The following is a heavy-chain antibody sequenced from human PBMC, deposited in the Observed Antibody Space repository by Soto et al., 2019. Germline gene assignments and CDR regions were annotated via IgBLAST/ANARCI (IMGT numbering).Heavy chain of an antibody. V-gene: IGHV1-69*01. Sequence: QVQLVQSGAEVKKPGSSVKVCCKASGGTFSSYAISWVRQAPGQGLEWMGGIIPIFGTANYAQKFQGRVTITADESTSTAYMELSSLRSEDTAVYYCARADSSSSEYGHGYWGQGTLVTVSS. CDR3: ARADSSSSEYGHGY. D-gene: IGHD6-6*01. CDR2: IIPIFGTA. CDR1: GGTFSSYA. J-gene: IGHJ4*02.